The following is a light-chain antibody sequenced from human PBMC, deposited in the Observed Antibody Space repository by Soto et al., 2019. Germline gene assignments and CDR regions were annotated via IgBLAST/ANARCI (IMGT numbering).Light chain of an antibody. J-gene: IGKJ1*01. CDR2: SAS. V-gene: IGKV1-17*03. CDR3: LQSKSYPRT. Sequence: DIQMTQSPSAMSASVGDRVTITCRASQGIRTYLAWFQQKPGKVPKRLIFSASSVQSGVPSRFSGSGSGTELTLTISSLQPEDVATYYCLQSKSYPRTFGQGTKVQI. CDR1: QGIRTY.